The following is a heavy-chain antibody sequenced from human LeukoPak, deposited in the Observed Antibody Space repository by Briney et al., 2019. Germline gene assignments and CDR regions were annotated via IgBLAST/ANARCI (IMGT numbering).Heavy chain of an antibody. V-gene: IGHV4-59*01. CDR1: GGSISSYY. D-gene: IGHD5-18*01. CDR3: ARSEYSYGADAFDI. J-gene: IGHJ3*02. CDR2: IYYSGST. Sequence: SETLSLTCTVSGGSISSYYWSWIRQPPGKGLEWIGYIYYSGSTNYNPSFKSRVTISVDTSKNQFSLKLSSVTAADTAVYYCARSEYSYGADAFDIWGQGTMVTVSS.